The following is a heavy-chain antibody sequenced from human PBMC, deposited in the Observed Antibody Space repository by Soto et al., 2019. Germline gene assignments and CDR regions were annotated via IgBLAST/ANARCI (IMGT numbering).Heavy chain of an antibody. CDR2: IYYSGST. Sequence: PSETLSLTCTVSGGSISSSSYYWGWIRQPPGKGLEWIGSIYYSGSTYYNPSLKSRVTISVDTSKNQFSLKLSSVTAADTAVYYCASPIFGVVIPFDYWGQGTLVTVSS. V-gene: IGHV4-39*01. J-gene: IGHJ4*02. CDR3: ASPIFGVVIPFDY. CDR1: GGSISSSSYY. D-gene: IGHD3-3*01.